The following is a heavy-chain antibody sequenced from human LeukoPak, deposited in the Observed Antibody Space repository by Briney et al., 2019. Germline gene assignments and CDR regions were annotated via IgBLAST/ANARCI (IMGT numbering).Heavy chain of an antibody. J-gene: IGHJ6*02. D-gene: IGHD2-2*01. CDR1: GGTFSSYA. V-gene: IGHV1-69*13. CDR3: ASERCGSSTSCYGDYYYYGMDV. Sequence: SVKVSCKASGGTFSSYAISWVRQAPGQGLEWMGGIIPIFGTANYAQKFQGRVTITADESTSTAYMELSSLRSEDTAVYYCASERCGSSTSCYGDYYYYGMDVRGQGTTVTVSS. CDR2: IIPIFGTA.